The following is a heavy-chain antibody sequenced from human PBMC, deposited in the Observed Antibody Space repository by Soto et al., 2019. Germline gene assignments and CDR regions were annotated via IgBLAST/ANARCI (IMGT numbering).Heavy chain of an antibody. J-gene: IGHJ4*02. Sequence: PSETLSLTCTVSAGSISSAGFYWSWVSQHPGKGLEWIGCIYYTGSTFYNPSLRSRFTISVDTSKNQFSLTLDSVTAADTAVYYCARSIVGGNSRQGLGYWGPGTLVT. V-gene: IGHV4-31*03. D-gene: IGHD1-26*01. CDR1: AGSISSAGFY. CDR3: ARSIVGGNSRQGLGY. CDR2: IYYTGST.